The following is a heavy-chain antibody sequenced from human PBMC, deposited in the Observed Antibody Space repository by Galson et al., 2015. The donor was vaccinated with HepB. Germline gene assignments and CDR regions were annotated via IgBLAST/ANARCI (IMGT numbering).Heavy chain of an antibody. D-gene: IGHD6-19*01. CDR1: GFTFSSHA. J-gene: IGHJ5*02. V-gene: IGHV3-23*01. CDR3: ARGPWWDNSGSFDP. Sequence: SLRLSCAASGFTFSSHAMSWVRQAPGKGLEWVSSISGSGRNTYYADSVKGRFTISRDNSKSTLYLQMNNLRAEDTAVFYCARGPWWDNSGSFDPWGQGTLVIVSS. CDR2: ISGSGRNT.